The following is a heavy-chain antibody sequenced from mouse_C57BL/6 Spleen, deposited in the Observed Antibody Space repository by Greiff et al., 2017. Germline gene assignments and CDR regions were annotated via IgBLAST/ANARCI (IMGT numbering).Heavy chain of an antibody. J-gene: IGHJ2*01. V-gene: IGHV1-9*01. D-gene: IGHD1-1*01. CDR1: GYTFTGYW. CDR3: ARCLYGSSYDY. CDR2: LLPGRGST. Sequence: QVQLQQSGAELMKPGASVKLSCKATGYTFTGYWIEWVKQRPGHGLEWIGELLPGRGSTNYNEKFKGKATFTAATSSNTAYMQLSSLTTEDSAIYYCARCLYGSSYDYWGQGTTLTVSS.